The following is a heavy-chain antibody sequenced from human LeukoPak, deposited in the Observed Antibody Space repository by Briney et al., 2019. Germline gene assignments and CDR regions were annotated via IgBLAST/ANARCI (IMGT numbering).Heavy chain of an antibody. CDR3: ARDRPDEIAVAVHNWFDP. D-gene: IGHD6-19*01. CDR2: IYYSGST. V-gene: IGHV4-39*07. J-gene: IGHJ5*02. CDR1: GGSISSSSHY. Sequence: SETLSLTCTVSGGSISSSSHYWGWIRQPPGKGREWIVSIYYSGSTYYNPSLKSRVTISVDTSKNQFSLKLSSVTAADTAVYYCARDRPDEIAVAVHNWFDPWGQGTLVTVSS.